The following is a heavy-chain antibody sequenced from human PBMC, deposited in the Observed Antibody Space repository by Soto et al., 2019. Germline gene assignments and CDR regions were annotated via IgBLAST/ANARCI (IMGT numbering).Heavy chain of an antibody. CDR2: VSDSGRRT. V-gene: IGHV3-23*01. Sequence: QTGGSLRLSCAASGLTFSSYAMNWVRQAPGKGLEWVAVVSDSGRRTDCAESVKGRFTISRDSSKNTVYLEMNTLRAEDTAVYYCAKDRVAGAIADRFDSWGKGPLVTVSP. CDR1: GLTFSSYA. J-gene: IGHJ5*01. D-gene: IGHD1-26*01. CDR3: AKDRVAGAIADRFDS.